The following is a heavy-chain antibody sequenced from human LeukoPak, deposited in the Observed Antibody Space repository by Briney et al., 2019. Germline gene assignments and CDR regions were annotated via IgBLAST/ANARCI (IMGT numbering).Heavy chain of an antibody. D-gene: IGHD6-25*01. J-gene: IGHJ2*01. CDR1: GFTFSTYD. CDR3: ARDGLAAATLHWCFDL. Sequence: GGSLRLSCAASGFTFSTYDMHWVRQATGKGLEWVSTITSAGDRYYPGSVKGRFTISRENAKNSLYLQMDSLRAGDTAVYYCARDGLAAATLHWCFDLWGRGTLVTVSS. CDR2: ITSAGDR. V-gene: IGHV3-13*01.